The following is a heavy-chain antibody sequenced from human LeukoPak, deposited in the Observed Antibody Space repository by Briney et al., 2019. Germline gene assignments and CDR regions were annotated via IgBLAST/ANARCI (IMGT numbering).Heavy chain of an antibody. CDR3: ARRGYSSSWYNHYFDY. V-gene: IGHV4-59*01. J-gene: IGHJ4*02. D-gene: IGHD6-13*01. CDR2: IDYSGRA. Sequence: SETLSFTCTVSGGSLTNYYWTWLRQPPGKGPEWIGYIDYSGRANYSPSLKSRVTISLDTSNNQFSLKFNSVTAADTAVYYCARRGYSSSWYNHYFDYWGQGTLVTVSS. CDR1: GGSLTNYY.